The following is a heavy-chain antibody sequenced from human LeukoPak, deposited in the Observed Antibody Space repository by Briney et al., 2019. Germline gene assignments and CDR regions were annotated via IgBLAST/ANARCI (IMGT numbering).Heavy chain of an antibody. CDR3: ARSRAVAGVRSAFDI. CDR2: IYTSGST. CDR1: GGSTSSGSYY. D-gene: IGHD6-19*01. J-gene: IGHJ3*02. Sequence: SETLSLTCTVSGGSTSSGSYYWGWIRQPPGKGLEWIGRIYTSGSTNYNPSLKSRVTMSVDTSKNQFSLKLSSVTAADTAVYYCARSRAVAGVRSAFDIWGQGTMVTVSS. V-gene: IGHV4-39*07.